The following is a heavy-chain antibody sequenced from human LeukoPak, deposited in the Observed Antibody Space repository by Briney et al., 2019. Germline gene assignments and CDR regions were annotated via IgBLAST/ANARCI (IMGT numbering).Heavy chain of an antibody. V-gene: IGHV1-2*02. Sequence: ASVKVSCKASGYTFTGYYMHWVRQAPGQGVGWMGWINPNSGGTNYAQKFQGRVTMTRDTSISTAYMELSRLRSDDTAVYYCARDYDILTGISSSPNYWGRGTLVTVSS. CDR2: INPNSGGT. CDR3: ARDYDILTGISSSPNY. CDR1: GYTFTGYY. J-gene: IGHJ4*02. D-gene: IGHD3-9*01.